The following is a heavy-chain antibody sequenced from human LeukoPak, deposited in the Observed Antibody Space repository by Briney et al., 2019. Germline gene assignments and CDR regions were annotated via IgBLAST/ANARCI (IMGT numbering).Heavy chain of an antibody. CDR3: ASERVYGSGSYYRYYYMDV. D-gene: IGHD3-10*01. CDR2: INHSGST. J-gene: IGHJ6*03. Sequence: SETLSRTGAVYGGSFSGYYWSWIRQPPGKGLEWIGEINHSGSTNDNPSLKSRVTISVDTSKNQFPLKLSSVTAADTAVYYCASERVYGSGSYYRYYYMDVWGKGTTVTVSS. CDR1: GGSFSGYY. V-gene: IGHV4-34*01.